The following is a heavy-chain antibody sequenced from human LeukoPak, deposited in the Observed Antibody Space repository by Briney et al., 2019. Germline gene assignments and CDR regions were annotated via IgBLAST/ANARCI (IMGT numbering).Heavy chain of an antibody. D-gene: IGHD4-11*01. CDR2: INHRGST. J-gene: IGHJ6*02. Sequence: SETLSLTCAVFGGSFSGHYWSWIRQPPGKGLEWIGEINHRGSTTYDPSLKSRVTISVDTSKSQFSLKLSSLTAADTAVYYCARDRYSNSFYYYYAMDVWGQGTTVTVSS. CDR3: ARDRYSNSFYYYYAMDV. V-gene: IGHV4-34*01. CDR1: GGSFSGHY.